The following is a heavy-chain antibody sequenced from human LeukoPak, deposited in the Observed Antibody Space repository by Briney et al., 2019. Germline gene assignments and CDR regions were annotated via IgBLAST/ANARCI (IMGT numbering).Heavy chain of an antibody. CDR2: INHSGST. Sequence: PSEALSLTCAVYGGSFSGYCWSWIRQPPGKGLEWIGEINHSGSTNYDSSLKSRVTISVDTSKNQFSLKLSSLTAADTAVYYCARGVLVVPAAIPGWFDPWGQGTLVTVSS. CDR3: ARGVLVVPAAIPGWFDP. D-gene: IGHD2-2*01. CDR1: GGSFSGYC. J-gene: IGHJ5*02. V-gene: IGHV4-34*01.